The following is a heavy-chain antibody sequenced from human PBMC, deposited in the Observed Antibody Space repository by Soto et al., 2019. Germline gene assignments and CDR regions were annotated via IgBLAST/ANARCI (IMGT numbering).Heavy chain of an antibody. Sequence: ERSLRRSCAASGFTFSSYAMSWVRQAPGKGLEWVSCISGSGGSTYYADSVKGRFTISRDNSKNALYLQMNSLRAEDTAVYYWAKEQSYYIPDDWCQGPTFTVS. CDR2: ISGSGGST. V-gene: IGHV3-23*01. CDR3: AKEQSYYIPDD. J-gene: IGHJ6*02. D-gene: IGHD3-22*01. CDR1: GFTFSSYA.